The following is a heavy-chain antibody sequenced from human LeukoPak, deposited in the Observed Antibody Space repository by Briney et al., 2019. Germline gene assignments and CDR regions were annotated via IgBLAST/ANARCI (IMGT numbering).Heavy chain of an antibody. Sequence: GGSLRLSCAASGFTFSDYNMRWIRQAPGKGLEWVSSISRSGSTKYYADSVKGRFTISRDNAKNTVYLQMNSLRAEDTAVYYCVRDRTTVTLFDSWGQGTLVTVSS. J-gene: IGHJ4*02. CDR1: GFTFSDYN. V-gene: IGHV3-11*04. CDR3: VRDRTTVTLFDS. CDR2: ISRSGSTK. D-gene: IGHD4-17*01.